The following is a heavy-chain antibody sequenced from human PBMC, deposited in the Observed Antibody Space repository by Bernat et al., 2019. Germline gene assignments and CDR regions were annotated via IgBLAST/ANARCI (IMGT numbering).Heavy chain of an antibody. CDR3: AREEGVIGKWNYPFFAY. V-gene: IGHV3-30*03. D-gene: IGHD1-7*01. J-gene: IGHJ4*02. Sequence: QVQLVESGGGVVQPGRSLRLSVAASGFTFSSYGMHWVRQAPGKGLEWVAVISYDGSNKYYADSVKGRFTISRDNSKNTLYPQMNSLRSEDTAVYYCAREEGVIGKWNYPFFAYWGQGALVIVSS. CDR1: GFTFSSYG. CDR2: ISYDGSNK.